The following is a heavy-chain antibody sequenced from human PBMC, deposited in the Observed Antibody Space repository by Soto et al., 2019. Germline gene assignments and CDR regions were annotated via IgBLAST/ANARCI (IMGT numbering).Heavy chain of an antibody. D-gene: IGHD3-3*01. J-gene: IGHJ3*02. CDR2: ISSSGSTI. Sequence: PGGSLRLSCAASGFTFSDYYMSWIRQAPGKGLECVSYISSSGSTIYYADSVKGRFTISRDNAKNSLYLQMNSLRAEDTAVYYCARDGSLRFLEWLPADDAFDIWGQGTMVTVSS. CDR3: ARDGSLRFLEWLPADDAFDI. V-gene: IGHV3-11*01. CDR1: GFTFSDYY.